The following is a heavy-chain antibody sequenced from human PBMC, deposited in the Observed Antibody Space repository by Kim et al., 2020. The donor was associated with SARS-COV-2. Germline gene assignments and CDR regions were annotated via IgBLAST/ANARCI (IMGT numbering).Heavy chain of an antibody. CDR2: ISSSSSYI. D-gene: IGHD4-4*01. J-gene: IGHJ6*02. Sequence: GGSLRLSCAASGFTFSSYSMNWVRQAPGKGLEWVSSISSSSSYIYYADSVKGRFTISRDNAKNSLYLQMNSLRAEDTAVYYCARDRVTVTRGYYYYYGMDVWGQGTTVTVSS. CDR3: ARDRVTVTRGYYYYYGMDV. V-gene: IGHV3-21*01. CDR1: GFTFSSYS.